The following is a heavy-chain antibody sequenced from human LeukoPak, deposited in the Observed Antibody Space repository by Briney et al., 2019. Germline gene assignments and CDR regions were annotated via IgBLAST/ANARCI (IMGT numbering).Heavy chain of an antibody. CDR1: GGSISSGSYY. D-gene: IGHD6-13*01. J-gene: IGHJ6*03. CDR3: AREISSWYGGYYYYYMDV. V-gene: IGHV4-61*02. Sequence: PSETLSLTCTVSGGSISSGSYYWSWIRQPAGKGLEWIGRIYTSGSTNYNPSLKSRVTISVDTSKNQFSLKLSSVTAADTAVYYCAREISSWYGGYYYYYMDVWGKGTTVTISS. CDR2: IYTSGST.